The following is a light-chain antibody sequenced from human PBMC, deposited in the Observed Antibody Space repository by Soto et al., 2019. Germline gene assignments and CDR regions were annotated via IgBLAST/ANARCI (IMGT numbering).Light chain of an antibody. CDR3: CSYRTSNTRQIV. V-gene: IGLV2-14*03. Sequence: QSVLTQPASASGSPGQSITISCTGTSSDVGGYNYVSWYQHHPDKAPKLMIYDVSNRPSGVSNRFSGSKSGNTASLSISGLQPEDEADYYCCSYRTSNTRQIVCGTGTKLTVL. CDR2: DVS. CDR1: SSDVGGYNY. J-gene: IGLJ1*01.